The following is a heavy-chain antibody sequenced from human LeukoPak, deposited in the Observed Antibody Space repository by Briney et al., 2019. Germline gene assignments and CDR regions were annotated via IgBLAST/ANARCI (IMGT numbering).Heavy chain of an antibody. V-gene: IGHV4-4*07. Sequence: SETLSLTCTVSSGSISSYYWSWIRQPAGKGLEWIGRIYTSGSTGYNHSLESRVTMSVDTSKNQFSLKLSSVTAADTAVYYCARVDLRAAYFDYWGQGTLVTVSS. CDR3: ARVDLRAAYFDY. D-gene: IGHD2-15*01. CDR1: SGSISSYY. J-gene: IGHJ4*02. CDR2: IYTSGST.